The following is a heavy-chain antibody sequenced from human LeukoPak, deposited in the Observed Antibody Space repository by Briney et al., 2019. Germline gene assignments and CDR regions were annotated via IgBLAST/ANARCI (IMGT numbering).Heavy chain of an antibody. V-gene: IGHV1-69*13. Sequence: SVKVSCKASGGTFSSYAISWVRQAPGQGLEWMGGIIPIFGTANYAQKFQGRVTITADESTSTAFMELSSLRSEDTAVYYCARTDHSSSWYGNFDYWGQGTLVTVSS. CDR3: ARTDHSSSWYGNFDY. CDR1: GGTFSSYA. CDR2: IIPIFGTA. D-gene: IGHD6-13*01. J-gene: IGHJ4*02.